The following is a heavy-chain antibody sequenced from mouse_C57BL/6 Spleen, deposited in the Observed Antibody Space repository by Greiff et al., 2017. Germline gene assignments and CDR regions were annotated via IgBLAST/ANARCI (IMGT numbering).Heavy chain of an antibody. J-gene: IGHJ2*01. V-gene: IGHV1-53*01. CDR2: INPSNGGT. CDR3: AKRGVVGVFDY. D-gene: IGHD1-1*01. Sequence: QVHVKQSGTELVKPGASVKLSCKASGYTFTSYWMHWVKQRPGQGLEWIGNINPSNGGTNYNEKFKSKATLTVDKSSSTAYMQLSSLTSEDSAVYYGAKRGVVGVFDYWGQGTTLTVSS. CDR1: GYTFTSYW.